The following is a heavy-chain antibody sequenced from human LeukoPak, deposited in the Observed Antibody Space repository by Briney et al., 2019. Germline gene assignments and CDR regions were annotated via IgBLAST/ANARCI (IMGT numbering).Heavy chain of an antibody. CDR3: ARVSGSGNLVFDY. CDR2: TYYSGSS. D-gene: IGHD3-10*01. V-gene: IGHV4-59*08. Sequence: SEPLSLTCTVSGDSFSSYYWSWIRQPPGKELAWVGDTYYSGSSSYNPSLKSRVTISLDTIKNQFSLKLNSVTAADTAVYYCARVSGSGNLVFDYWGQGVLVTVAS. J-gene: IGHJ4*02. CDR1: GDSFSSYY.